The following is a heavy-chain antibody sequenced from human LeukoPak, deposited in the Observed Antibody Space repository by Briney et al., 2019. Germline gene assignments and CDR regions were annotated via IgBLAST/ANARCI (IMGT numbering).Heavy chain of an antibody. J-gene: IGHJ4*02. D-gene: IGHD3-9*01. Sequence: SETLSLTCTVSGGSISSYYWSWIRQPPGKGLEWVGYIYYSESATYNPSLKSRVTISLDTSKNQFFLKLSSVTAADTAVYYCARKRSFDLWGQGTLVTVSS. CDR3: ARKRSFDL. CDR1: GGSISSYY. CDR2: IYYSESA. V-gene: IGHV4-59*01.